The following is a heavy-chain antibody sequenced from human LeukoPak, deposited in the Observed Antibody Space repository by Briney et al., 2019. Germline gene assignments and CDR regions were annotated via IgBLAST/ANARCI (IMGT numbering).Heavy chain of an antibody. V-gene: IGHV1-69*05. D-gene: IGHD3-3*01. J-gene: IGHJ5*02. CDR2: IIPIFGTA. CDR3: ARGVLEVTPDWFDP. Sequence: SVKVSCKASGCTFTSYAVSCVRQAPEQGVEWMGRIIPIFGTANYAQKFQCRVTITTDESTSTAYMELSSLRSEDTAVYYCARGVLEVTPDWFDPWGQGTLVTVSS. CDR1: GCTFTSYA.